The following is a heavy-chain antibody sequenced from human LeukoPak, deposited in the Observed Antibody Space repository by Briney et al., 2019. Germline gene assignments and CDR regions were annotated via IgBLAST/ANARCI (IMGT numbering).Heavy chain of an antibody. V-gene: IGHV3-7*01. Sequence: GESLRLSCAASGLTFSDYWMSWVRQAPGKGLEWVANIKGDGSEKYYVDSVKGRFTISRDNGKNSLYLQMNSLRAEDTAVYYCARDRRGVSVIWGQGTLVTVSS. J-gene: IGHJ4*02. CDR3: ARDRRGVSVI. CDR2: IKGDGSEK. CDR1: GLTFSDYW. D-gene: IGHD3-10*01.